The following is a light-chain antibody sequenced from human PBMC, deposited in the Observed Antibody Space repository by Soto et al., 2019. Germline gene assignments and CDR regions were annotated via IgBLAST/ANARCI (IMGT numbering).Light chain of an antibody. V-gene: IGKV1-5*03. CDR2: KAS. Sequence: DIQLTQSPSTLSASVGDRVTIACRASQSIDTWLAWYQQKPGNAPKLLIYKASNLESGVPSRFSGSGSGTEFSLTIRGLPTDAFASSYCQQYNNYPRTFGQGTKV. CDR3: QQYNNYPRT. J-gene: IGKJ1*01. CDR1: QSIDTW.